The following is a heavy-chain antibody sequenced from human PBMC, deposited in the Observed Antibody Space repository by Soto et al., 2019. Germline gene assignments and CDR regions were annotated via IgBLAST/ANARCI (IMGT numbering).Heavy chain of an antibody. CDR1: GYTFTSYG. D-gene: IGHD3-22*01. J-gene: IGHJ4*02. CDR3: ARKTYYYDSSGYYLFDY. CDR2: ISAYNGNT. V-gene: IGHV1-18*04. Sequence: ASVKVSCKASGYTFTSYGISWVRQAPGQGFEWMGWISAYNGNTNYAQKLQGRVTMTTDTSTSTAYMELRSLRSDDTAVYYCARKTYYYDSSGYYLFDYWGQGTLVTVSS.